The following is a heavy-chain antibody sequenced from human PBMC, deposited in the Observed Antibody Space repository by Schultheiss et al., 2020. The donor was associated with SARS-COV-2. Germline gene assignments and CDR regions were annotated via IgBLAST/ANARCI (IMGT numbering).Heavy chain of an antibody. CDR3: AMDLRRRKWEPHRADANDY. J-gene: IGHJ4*02. Sequence: GGSLRLSCAASGFTFSSYWMSWVRQAPGKGLEWVANIKQDGSEKYYVDSVKGRFTISRDNAKNSLYLQMNSLRAEDTAVYYCAMDLRRRKWEPHRADANDYWGQGTLVTVSS. V-gene: IGHV3-7*04. CDR2: IKQDGSEK. CDR1: GFTFSSYW. D-gene: IGHD1-26*01.